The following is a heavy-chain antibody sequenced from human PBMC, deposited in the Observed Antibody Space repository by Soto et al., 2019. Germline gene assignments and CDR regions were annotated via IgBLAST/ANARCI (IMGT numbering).Heavy chain of an antibody. D-gene: IGHD2-21*01. CDR3: ATGLTDVDWFDP. CDR2: FDPEDGET. CDR1: GYTLTELS. Sequence: ASVKVSCKVSGYTLTELSMHWVRQAPGKGLEWMGGFDPEDGETIYAQKFQGRITMTEDTSTDTAYMELSSLRSEDTAVYYCATGLTDVDWFDPWCQRTLVTVS. V-gene: IGHV1-24*01. J-gene: IGHJ5*02.